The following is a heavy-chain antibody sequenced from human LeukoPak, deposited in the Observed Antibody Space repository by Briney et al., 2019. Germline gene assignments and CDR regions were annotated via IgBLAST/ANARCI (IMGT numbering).Heavy chain of an antibody. Sequence: SETLSLTCTVSGGSISSYYWSWIRQPPGKGLEWIGYIYYSGSTNHNPSLKSRVTISVDTSKNQFSLKLSSVTAADTAVYYCARRQWTGAFDIWGQGTMVTVSS. J-gene: IGHJ3*02. CDR3: ARRQWTGAFDI. D-gene: IGHD2-8*01. CDR1: GGSISSYY. V-gene: IGHV4-59*08. CDR2: IYYSGST.